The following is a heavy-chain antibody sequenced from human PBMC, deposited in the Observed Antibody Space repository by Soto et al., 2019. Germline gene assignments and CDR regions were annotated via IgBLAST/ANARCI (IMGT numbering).Heavy chain of an antibody. D-gene: IGHD2-21*02. Sequence: PSETLSLTCTVSGGSISSSSYYWGWIRQPPGKGLEWIGSIYYSGSTYYNPSLKSRVTISVDTSKNQFSLKLSSVTAADTAVYYCARLGGYCGGDCWRNDEFYWGQGTLVTVSS. CDR1: GGSISSSSYY. CDR3: ARLGGYCGGDCWRNDEFY. J-gene: IGHJ4*02. CDR2: IYYSGST. V-gene: IGHV4-39*01.